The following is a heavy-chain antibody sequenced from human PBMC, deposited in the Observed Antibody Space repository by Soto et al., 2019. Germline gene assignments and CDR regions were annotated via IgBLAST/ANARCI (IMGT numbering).Heavy chain of an antibody. CDR1: GFTFSSYA. Sequence: GGSLRLSCAASGFTFSSYAMSWVRQATGKGLEWVSAISGSGGSTYYADSVKGRFTISRDNSKNTLYLQMNSLRAEDTAVYYCAKDLTIFGVVILSPYDYWGQGTLVTVSS. CDR3: AKDLTIFGVVILSPYDY. CDR2: ISGSGGST. D-gene: IGHD3-3*01. J-gene: IGHJ4*02. V-gene: IGHV3-23*01.